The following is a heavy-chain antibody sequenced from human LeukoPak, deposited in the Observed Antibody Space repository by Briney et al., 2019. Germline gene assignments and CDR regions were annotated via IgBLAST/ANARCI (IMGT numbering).Heavy chain of an antibody. CDR3: ARQWGRD. Sequence: PGGSLRLSCAASGFIASSNYMTWVRQAPGKGLEWVSVIYSGGSTYYADSVKGRFTISRDNPKNTLYLQMNSLRAEDTAVYYCARQWGRDWGQGTLVTVSS. D-gene: IGHD1-26*01. CDR1: GFIASSNY. CDR2: IYSGGST. J-gene: IGHJ4*02. V-gene: IGHV3-53*01.